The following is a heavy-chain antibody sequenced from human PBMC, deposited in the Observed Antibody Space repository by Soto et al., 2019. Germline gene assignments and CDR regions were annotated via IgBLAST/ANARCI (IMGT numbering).Heavy chain of an antibody. J-gene: IGHJ4*01. D-gene: IGHD1-1*01. CDR2: ISGTAVST. V-gene: IGHV3-23*01. Sequence: EVVLLESGGGLAQPGGSLRLSCVASGFTFSKYAMNWVRRAPGEGLEWVASISGTAVSTDYADSVKGRFTISRDNSKNTVSLQMDNLRVEDTATYFCVNWNDEDVDWGQGTLVAVSS. CDR3: VNWNDEDVD. CDR1: GFTFSKYA.